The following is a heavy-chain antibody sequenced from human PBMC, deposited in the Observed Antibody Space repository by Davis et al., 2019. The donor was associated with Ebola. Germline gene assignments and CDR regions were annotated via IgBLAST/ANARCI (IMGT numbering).Heavy chain of an antibody. D-gene: IGHD3-16*02. V-gene: IGHV3-30-3*01. Sequence: PGGSLRLSCAASGFTFSSYAMHWVRQAPGKGLEWVAVISYDGSNKYYADSVKGRFTISRDNSKNTLYLQMNSLRAEDTAVYYCARDTTRIMITFGGVIVRDLRPFDYWGQGTLVTVSS. J-gene: IGHJ4*02. CDR1: GFTFSSYA. CDR3: ARDTTRIMITFGGVIVRDLRPFDY. CDR2: ISYDGSNK.